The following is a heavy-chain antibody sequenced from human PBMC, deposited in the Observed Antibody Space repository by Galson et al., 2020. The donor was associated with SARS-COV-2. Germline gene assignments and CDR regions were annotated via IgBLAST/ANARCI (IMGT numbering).Heavy chain of an antibody. V-gene: IGHV3-33*01. Sequence: GESLKISCEASGFSFSTYGMDWVRQAPGKGLEWVAVIWYDGSNKYYADSVKGRFTILRDNSKNTLYLQMNSLRADDTAVYYCARGSNSHAFDIWGQGTMVTVSS. D-gene: IGHD3-10*01. CDR2: IWYDGSNK. CDR1: GFSFSTYG. CDR3: ARGSNSHAFDI. J-gene: IGHJ3*02.